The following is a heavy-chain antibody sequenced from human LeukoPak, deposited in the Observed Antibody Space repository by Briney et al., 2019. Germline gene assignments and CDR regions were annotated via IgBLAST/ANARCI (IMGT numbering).Heavy chain of an antibody. V-gene: IGHV1-18*01. J-gene: IGHJ5*02. Sequence: ASVKVSCKASGYTFTSYGISWVRQAPGQGLEWMGWISAYNGNTNYAQKLQGRVTMTTDTSTSTAYMELRSLRSDDTAVYYCAREDYDSSGYYPPTYNWFDPWGQGTLVTVSS. CDR1: GYTFTSYG. CDR2: ISAYNGNT. D-gene: IGHD3-22*01. CDR3: AREDYDSSGYYPPTYNWFDP.